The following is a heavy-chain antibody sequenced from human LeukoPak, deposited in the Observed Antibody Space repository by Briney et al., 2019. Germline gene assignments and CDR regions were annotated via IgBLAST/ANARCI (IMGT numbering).Heavy chain of an antibody. J-gene: IGHJ4*02. CDR3: ARAPHFFDAVGSRYYFDY. D-gene: IGHD3-10*01. CDR1: GGSISSYY. CDR2: IYYSGNI. Sequence: SETLSLTCTVSGGSISSYYWSWIRQSPGKGLEWFGSIYYSGNIYHNPSLMSRVAISVDRSKSQFSLKLTSMTAADTAVYYCARAPHFFDAVGSRYYFDYWGQGTLVTVSS. V-gene: IGHV4-59*12.